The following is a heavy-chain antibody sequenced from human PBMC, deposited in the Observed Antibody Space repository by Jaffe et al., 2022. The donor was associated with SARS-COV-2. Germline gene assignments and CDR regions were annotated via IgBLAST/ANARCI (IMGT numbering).Heavy chain of an antibody. Sequence: EVQLLESGGGLVQPGGSLRLSCVASEFKFSTYAMAWVRQAPGKGLEWVSTISATGNWKYYADSVKGRFTISRDNSRNTLYLQMISLRAEDTAVFYCAKAALLYADADYAGLYFDHWGQGALVTVSS. CDR1: EFKFSTYA. CDR2: ISATGNWK. J-gene: IGHJ4*02. CDR3: AKAALLYADADYAGLYFDH. V-gene: IGHV3-23*01. D-gene: IGHD4-17*01.